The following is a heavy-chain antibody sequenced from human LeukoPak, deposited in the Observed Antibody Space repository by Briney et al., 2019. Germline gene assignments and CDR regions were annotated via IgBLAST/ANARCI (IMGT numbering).Heavy chain of an antibody. CDR1: GDSDSRKCAA. CDR2: TYYGSKWYN. J-gene: IGHJ2*01. V-gene: IGHV6-1*01. Sequence: SQTLSLPCVICGDSDSRKCAAWNSRRQSPSRGLEWLGRTYYGSKWYNEYAVSVKSRITINPDTSKNQFSLRLNSVTPEDTFVYDSVRDCDGSGYRRYVYLWGRGTLVTVSS. D-gene: IGHD3-22*01. CDR3: VRDCDGSGYRRYVYL.